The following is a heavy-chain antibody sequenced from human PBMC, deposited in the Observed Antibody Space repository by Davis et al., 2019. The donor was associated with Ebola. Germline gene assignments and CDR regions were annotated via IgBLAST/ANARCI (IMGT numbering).Heavy chain of an antibody. CDR2: ISGSGGST. D-gene: IGHD3-10*01. CDR3: AKALRGMVQGVIGM. V-gene: IGHV3-23*01. J-gene: IGHJ4*02. CDR1: GFTFSSYA. Sequence: PGGSLRLSCAASGFTFSSYAMSWVRQASGKGLEWVSAISGSGGSTYYADSVKGRFTISRDNSKNTLYLQMNSLRAEDTAVYYCAKALRGMVQGVIGMWGQGTLVTVSS.